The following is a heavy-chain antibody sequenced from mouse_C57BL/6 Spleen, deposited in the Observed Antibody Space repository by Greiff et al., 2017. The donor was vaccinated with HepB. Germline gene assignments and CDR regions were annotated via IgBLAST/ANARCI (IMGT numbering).Heavy chain of an antibody. D-gene: IGHD1-1*01. CDR1: GFNIKDYY. V-gene: IGHV14-1*01. Sequence: EVQLQQSGAELVRPGASVKLSCTASGFNIKDYYMHWVKQRPEQGLEWIGRIDPEDGDTEYAPKFQGKATMTADTSSNTAYLQLSSLTSEDTAVYYCTHITTVVAGDYWGQSTTLTVSS. CDR2: IDPEDGDT. CDR3: THITTVVAGDY. J-gene: IGHJ2*01.